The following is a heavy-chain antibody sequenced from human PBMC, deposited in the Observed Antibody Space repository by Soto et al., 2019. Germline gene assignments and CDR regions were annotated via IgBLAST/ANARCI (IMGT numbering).Heavy chain of an antibody. J-gene: IGHJ4*02. CDR3: AKGDGSGSYDY. CDR2: ISYDGSNK. D-gene: IGHD3-10*01. V-gene: IGHV3-30*18. Sequence: QVQLVESGGGVVQPGRSLRLSCAASGFTFSSYGMHWVRQAPGKGLEWVAVISYDGSNKYYADSVKGRFTISRDNSKNTLYRQMNSLRAEDTAVYYCAKGDGSGSYDYWGQGTLVTVSS. CDR1: GFTFSSYG.